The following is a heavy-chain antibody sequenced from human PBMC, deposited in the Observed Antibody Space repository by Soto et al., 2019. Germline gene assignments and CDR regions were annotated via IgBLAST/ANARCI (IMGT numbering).Heavy chain of an antibody. CDR1: GFTFISYA. CDR3: AKDLGYYDFWSGRRDAFDI. Sequence: GGSLRLSCAASGFTFISYAMSWVRQAPWKGLEWVSAISGSGGSTYYADSVKGRFTISRDNSKNTLYLQMNSLRAEDTAVYYCAKDLGYYDFWSGRRDAFDIWGQGTMVTVSS. V-gene: IGHV3-23*01. J-gene: IGHJ3*02. D-gene: IGHD3-3*01. CDR2: ISGSGGST.